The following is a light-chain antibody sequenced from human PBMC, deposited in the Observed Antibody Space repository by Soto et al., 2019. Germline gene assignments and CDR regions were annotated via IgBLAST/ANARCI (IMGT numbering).Light chain of an antibody. CDR2: AAS. J-gene: IGKJ5*01. V-gene: IGKV1-8*01. Sequence: AIRMTQSPSSFSASTGDRVTITCRASQGISSYLAWYQQKPGKAPKLLIYAASTLQSGVPSRFSGSGSGTGFTLTISSLQPEDFATYYCLQHSSYPFTFSQGTRLEIK. CDR3: LQHSSYPFT. CDR1: QGISSY.